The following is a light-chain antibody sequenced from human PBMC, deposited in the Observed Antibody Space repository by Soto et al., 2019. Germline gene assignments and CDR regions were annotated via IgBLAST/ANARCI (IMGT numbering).Light chain of an antibody. V-gene: IGLV2-23*01. Sequence: QSVLTQPASVSGSPGQSITISCTGTSSDVGSYNLVSWYQQHPGKAPKLIIFEGNERPSGVSNRFSGSKSGNTASLTISGLQAEDEADYYCCSYAGSTTSHVVFGGGTKVTVL. CDR3: CSYAGSTTSHVV. J-gene: IGLJ2*01. CDR1: SSDVGSYNL. CDR2: EGN.